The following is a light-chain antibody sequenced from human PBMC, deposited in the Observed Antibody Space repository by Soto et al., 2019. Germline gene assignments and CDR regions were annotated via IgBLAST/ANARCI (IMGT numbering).Light chain of an antibody. V-gene: IGKV1-5*03. CDR3: QHYKHYTESA. CDR2: KAS. J-gene: IGKJ2*01. Sequence: DIQMTQSPSTLSASVGDRVTITCRASQSISTWLAWYQQKPGKAPKVLVHKASSLENGVPSRFSGTGSETEFTLTISRLQPDDFATYYCQHYKHYTESAFGQGTKLEIK. CDR1: QSISTW.